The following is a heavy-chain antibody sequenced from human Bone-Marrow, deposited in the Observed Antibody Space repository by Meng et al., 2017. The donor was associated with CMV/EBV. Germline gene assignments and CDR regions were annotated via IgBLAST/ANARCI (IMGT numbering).Heavy chain of an antibody. J-gene: IGHJ4*02. CDR2: ISAYNGNT. CDR3: AKDCRTNSCYKRGLA. CDR1: GYTFTSYG. Sequence: ASVKVSCKASGYTFTSYGISWVRQAPGQGLEWMGWISAYNGNTNYAQKFQDRVTITADESTSTAYMELSSLRSDDTAIYYCAKDCRTNSCYKRGLAWGQGTLVTVSS. V-gene: IGHV1-18*01. D-gene: IGHD2-2*02.